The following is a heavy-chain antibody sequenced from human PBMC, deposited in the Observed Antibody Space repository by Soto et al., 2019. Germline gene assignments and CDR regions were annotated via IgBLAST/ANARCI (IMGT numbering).Heavy chain of an antibody. CDR1: DFPFIRYA. CDR2: ISYDGSNK. D-gene: IGHD6-13*01. V-gene: IGHV3-30-3*01. Sequence: GGSQRLSWAAPDFPFIRYAMPWSPQAQGKGLEWVAVISYDGSNKYYEDSVKGRFTISRDNSKNTMYLKMNSLRAEDTAVYYCARDILIGDSSSWYGFVPWCQAPLASVSS. CDR3: ARDILIGDSSSWYGFVP. J-gene: IGHJ5*02.